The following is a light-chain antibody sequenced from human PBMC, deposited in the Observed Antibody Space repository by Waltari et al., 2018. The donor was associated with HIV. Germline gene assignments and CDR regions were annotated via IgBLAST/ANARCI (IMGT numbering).Light chain of an antibody. CDR1: SGSIASKY. V-gene: IGLV6-57*04. J-gene: IGLJ2*01. CDR3: QSYDSSNPVV. Sequence: NFMLSQPHSVSESPGKTVTISCTRSSGSIASKYVQWYQQRPGSAPTTVIYEDKQRPSGVHDRFSGSIDTSSNAASLTISGLKTEDEADYYCQSYDSSNPVVFGGGTKLTVL. CDR2: EDK.